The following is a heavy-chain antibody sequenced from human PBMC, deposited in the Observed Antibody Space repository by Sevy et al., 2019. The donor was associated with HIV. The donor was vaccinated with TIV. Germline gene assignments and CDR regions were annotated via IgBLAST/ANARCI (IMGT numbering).Heavy chain of an antibody. CDR3: AREKVGATGSNWFDP. D-gene: IGHD1-26*01. V-gene: IGHV1-69*13. Sequence: ASVKVSCKASGGTFSSYAISWVRQAPGQGLEWMGGIIPTFGTANYAQKFQGRVTITADESTSTAYMELSSLRSEDTAVYYCAREKVGATGSNWFDPWGQGTLVTVSS. J-gene: IGHJ5*02. CDR1: GGTFSSYA. CDR2: IIPTFGTA.